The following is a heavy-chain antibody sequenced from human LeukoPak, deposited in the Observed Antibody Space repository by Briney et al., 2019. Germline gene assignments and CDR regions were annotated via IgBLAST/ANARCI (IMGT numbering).Heavy chain of an antibody. V-gene: IGHV5-51*01. CDR2: INPGDSDT. CDR3: ARHRGYYDY. Sequence: GESLKISCKCSGYSFTCIWMGWVPQMPDKGLEWMGIINPGDSDTRYSPSFQGHVTISVNKSISTAYLQWSSLEASDTDLYYCARHRGYYDYWGQGTLVTVSS. J-gene: IGHJ4*02. CDR1: GYSFTCIW. D-gene: IGHD2/OR15-2a*01.